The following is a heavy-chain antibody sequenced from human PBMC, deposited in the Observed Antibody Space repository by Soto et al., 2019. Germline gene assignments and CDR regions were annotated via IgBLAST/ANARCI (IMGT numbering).Heavy chain of an antibody. J-gene: IGHJ4*02. CDR2: ISSSSSTI. V-gene: IGHV3-48*01. CDR3: ARDSDGYAGGYFDY. D-gene: IGHD5-12*01. CDR1: GFTFSSYS. Sequence: GGSLRLSCAASGFTFSSYSMNWVRQAPGKGLEWVSYISSSSSTIYYADSVKGRFTISRDNAKNSLYLQMNSLRAEDTAVYYCARDSDGYAGGYFDYWGQGTLVTVSS.